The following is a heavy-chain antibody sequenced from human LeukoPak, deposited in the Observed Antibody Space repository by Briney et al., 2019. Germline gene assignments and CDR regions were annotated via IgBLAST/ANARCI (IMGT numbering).Heavy chain of an antibody. Sequence: SDTLPLTCTDSPYSLSSTYYWGLIRAPPGKGLGGVASIYHSGSTHYIPSLKRRVTISIDRPKNKLSLQMNSVTVAHPPIYFCWIVINAYGCAYCYPPRAFDIWSQGTMVTVSS. V-gene: IGHV4-38-2*02. J-gene: IGHJ3*02. CDR1: PYSLSSTYY. CDR2: IYHSGST. D-gene: IGHD2-21*01. CDR3: WIVINAYGCAYCYPPRAFDI.